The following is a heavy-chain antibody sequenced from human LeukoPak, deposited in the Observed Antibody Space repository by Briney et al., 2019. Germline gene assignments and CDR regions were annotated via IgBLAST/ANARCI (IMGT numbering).Heavy chain of an antibody. CDR2: VSGSGGSS. CDR3: AKGPLLLAGFDY. CDR1: GFTFSSYA. D-gene: IGHD2-15*01. J-gene: IGHJ4*02. V-gene: IGHV3-23*01. Sequence: GGSLRRSCAASGFTFSSYAMSWVRQAPGRGLEWVSTVSGSGGSSYYADSVKGRFTIPTDNSTYTLHLQMNSLRAEDTAVYNSAKGPLLLAGFDYWGQGTLVTVSS.